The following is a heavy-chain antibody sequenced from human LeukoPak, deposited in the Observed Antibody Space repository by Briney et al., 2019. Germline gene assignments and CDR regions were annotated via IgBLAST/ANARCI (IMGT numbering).Heavy chain of an antibody. J-gene: IGHJ4*02. Sequence: GASVKVSCKASGYTFTSYGISWVRQAPGQGLEWMGWISAYNGNTNYAQKLQGRVTITADESTSTAYMELSSLRSEDTAVYHCARSGGSGWYGIFDYWGQGTLVTVSS. CDR1: GYTFTSYG. D-gene: IGHD6-19*01. CDR2: ISAYNGNT. CDR3: ARSGGSGWYGIFDY. V-gene: IGHV1-18*01.